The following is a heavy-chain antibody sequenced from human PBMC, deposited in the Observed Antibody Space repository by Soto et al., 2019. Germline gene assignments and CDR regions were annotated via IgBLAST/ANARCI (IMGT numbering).Heavy chain of an antibody. CDR3: VTSGMGVVRLDN. V-gene: IGHV3-15*07. CDR2: IGSKLDGGRE. D-gene: IGHD3-22*01. Sequence: EVQLVESGGGLVKPGGSLRLSCAASGLSLSNTYMDWVRQAPGQGLEWVGRIGSKLDGGREDYAAPAKGRFSISRDDSKNTLYLQLDSLKSEDAGVYYCVTSGMGVVRLDNWGQGTLVTVSS. CDR1: GLSLSNTY. J-gene: IGHJ4*02.